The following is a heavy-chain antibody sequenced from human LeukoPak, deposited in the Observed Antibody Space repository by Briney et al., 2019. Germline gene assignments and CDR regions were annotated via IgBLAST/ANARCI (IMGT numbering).Heavy chain of an antibody. D-gene: IGHD6-13*01. J-gene: IGHJ4*02. CDR3: ARAGGIAGLVSYDY. Sequence: PSETLSLACAVYGGSFSDYYWTWIRQPPGKGLEWIGEINHSGSTNYNPSLKSRVTISLNTSKNQFSLRLSSVTAADTAVYYCARAGGIAGLVSYDYWGQGTQVTVSS. CDR2: INHSGST. CDR1: GGSFSDYY. V-gene: IGHV4-34*01.